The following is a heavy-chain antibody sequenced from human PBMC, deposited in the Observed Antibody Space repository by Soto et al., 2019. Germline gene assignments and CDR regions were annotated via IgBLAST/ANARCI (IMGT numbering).Heavy chain of an antibody. CDR1: GGSSSSTSYY. CDR3: AGQSYESRGYYYAY. D-gene: IGHD3-22*01. J-gene: IGHJ4*02. V-gene: IGHV4-39*01. Sequence: QLLLQESGPGLVKPSEPLSLTCPVSGGSSSSTSYYWGWIRQPPGKGLEWHGRIYSSGNTYYHPSLRSRVTISVDTSKSHLSRKLSSVPAADTAVYYCAGQSYESRGYYYAYCVQGTLVTVSS. CDR2: IYSSGNT.